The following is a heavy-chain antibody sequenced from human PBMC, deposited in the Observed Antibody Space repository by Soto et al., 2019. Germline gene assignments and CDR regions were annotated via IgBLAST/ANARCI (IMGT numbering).Heavy chain of an antibody. J-gene: IGHJ4*02. Sequence: QVHLVQSGAEVKKPGASVKVSCKGSGYAFTTYGITWVRQAPGQGLEWMGWISAQNGNTTYAQKLQGRVTVTRDTSTSTAYMELRSLRSDDTAVYYCARGRYGDYWGQGALVTVSS. D-gene: IGHD1-1*01. CDR3: ARGRYGDY. CDR2: ISAQNGNT. V-gene: IGHV1-18*01. CDR1: GYAFTTYG.